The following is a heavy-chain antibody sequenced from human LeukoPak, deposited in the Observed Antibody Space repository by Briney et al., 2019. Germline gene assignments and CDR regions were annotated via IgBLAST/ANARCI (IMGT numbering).Heavy chain of an antibody. CDR2: IRYDGSNK. CDR1: GFTFSSYG. CDR3: AKRGGYSYQYYYYMDV. Sequence: GGSLRLSCAASGFTFSSYGMHWVRQAPGKGLEWVAFIRYDGSNKYYADSVKGRFTISRDNSKNTLYLQMNSLRAEDTAVYYCAKRGGYSYQYYYYMDVWGKGTTVTISS. V-gene: IGHV3-30*02. D-gene: IGHD5-18*01. J-gene: IGHJ6*03.